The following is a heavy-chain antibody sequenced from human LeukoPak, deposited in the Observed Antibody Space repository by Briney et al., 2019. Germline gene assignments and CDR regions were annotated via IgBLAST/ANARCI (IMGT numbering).Heavy chain of an antibody. J-gene: IGHJ4*02. CDR3: ARLPLRSHFDY. V-gene: IGHV4-59*08. CDR2: IYYSGST. Sequence: SETLSLTCAVYGGSFSGYYWSWIRQPPGKGLEWIGYIYYSGSTNYNPSLKSRVTISVDTSKNQFSLKLTSVTAADTAVYYCARLPLRSHFDYWGQGTLVTVSS. CDR1: GGSFSGYY.